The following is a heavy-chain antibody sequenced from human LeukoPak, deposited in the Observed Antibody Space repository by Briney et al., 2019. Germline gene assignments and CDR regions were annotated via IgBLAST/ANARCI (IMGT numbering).Heavy chain of an antibody. J-gene: IGHJ4*02. CDR1: GFTFRSYS. V-gene: IGHV3-21*01. D-gene: IGHD6-19*01. CDR2: ISSSSSYI. Sequence: GGPLRLSCAASGFTFRSYSMNWVGQAPGKGLKWVSSISSSSSYIYYADSVKGRFTIYRDNAKNSLYLQMNSLRAEDTAVYYCARERCHSSGWYTGEFDYWGQGTLVTVSS. CDR3: ARERCHSSGWYTGEFDY.